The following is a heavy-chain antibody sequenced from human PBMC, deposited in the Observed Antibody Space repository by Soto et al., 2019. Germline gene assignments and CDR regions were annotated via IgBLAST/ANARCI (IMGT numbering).Heavy chain of an antibody. CDR2: ISYDGNVK. CDR3: AKDLKVSGGFHGSLNYYYGMDV. J-gene: IGHJ6*02. CDR1: GFSFSNHG. V-gene: IGHV3-30*18. Sequence: GGSLRLSCAASGFSFSNHGMQWVRQAPGKGLEWVAVISYDGNVKYYTDSVKGRFTISRDNSQSTLFLQMDSLRPEDAAVYYCAKDLKVSGGFHGSLNYYYGMDVWGQGTTVTVSS. D-gene: IGHD3-10*01.